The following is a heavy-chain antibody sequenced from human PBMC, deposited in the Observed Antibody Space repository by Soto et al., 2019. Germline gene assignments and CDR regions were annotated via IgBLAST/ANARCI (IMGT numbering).Heavy chain of an antibody. J-gene: IGHJ3*02. CDR1: GFTFSSYA. CDR2: ISGSGGST. V-gene: IGHV3-23*01. CDR3: AKDGESILYCSGSSCNAFDI. D-gene: IGHD2-15*01. Sequence: GGSLRLSCAASGFTFSSYAMSWVRQAPGKGLEWVSAISGSGGSTYYADSVKGRLTISRDNSKNTLYLQMNSLRAEDTAVTYCAKDGESILYCSGSSCNAFDIWGQGTMVTVSS.